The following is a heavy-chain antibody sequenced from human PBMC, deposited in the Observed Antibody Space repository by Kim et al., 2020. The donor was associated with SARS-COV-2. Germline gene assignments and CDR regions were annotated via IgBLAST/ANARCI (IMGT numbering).Heavy chain of an antibody. CDR1: GFTFSSYG. CDR2: ISYDGSNK. V-gene: IGHV3-33*05. Sequence: GGSLRLSCAASGFTFSSYGMHWVRQAPGKGLEWVAVISYDGSNKYYADSVKGRFTISRDNSKNTLYLQMNSLRAEDTAVYYCARDIEMATIYYYYYYGMDVWGQGTTVTVSS. CDR3: ARDIEMATIYYYYYYGMDV. D-gene: IGHD5-12*01. J-gene: IGHJ6*02.